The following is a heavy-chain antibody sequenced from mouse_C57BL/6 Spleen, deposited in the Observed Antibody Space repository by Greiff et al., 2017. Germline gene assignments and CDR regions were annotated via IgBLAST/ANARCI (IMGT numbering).Heavy chain of an antibody. Sequence: EVQLQQSGPELVKPGASVKISCKASGYTFTDYYMNWVKQSHGKSLEWIGDINPNNGGTSYKQKFKGNATLTVDKSSSTAYMELRSLTSEDSAVYYCARETYWGQGTLVTVSA. CDR1: GYTFTDYY. J-gene: IGHJ3*01. V-gene: IGHV1-26*01. CDR2: INPNNGGT. CDR3: ARETY.